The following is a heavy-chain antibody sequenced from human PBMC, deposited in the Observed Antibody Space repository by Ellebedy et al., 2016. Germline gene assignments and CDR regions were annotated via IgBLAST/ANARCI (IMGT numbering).Heavy chain of an antibody. CDR3: ARDLYGSGTYFDY. V-gene: IGHV1-2*02. Sequence: ASVKVSXKASRYPFAGYYVHWVRQAPGQGLEWMGWINPNRGGTNYPQKFQGRVTMTRDTSISTAYMELSRLRSDDTAVYYCARDLYGSGTYFDYWGQGTLVTVSS. J-gene: IGHJ4*02. CDR1: RYPFAGYY. D-gene: IGHD3-10*01. CDR2: INPNRGGT.